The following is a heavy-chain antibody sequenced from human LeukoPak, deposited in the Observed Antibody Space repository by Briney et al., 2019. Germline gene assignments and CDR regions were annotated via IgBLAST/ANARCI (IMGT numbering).Heavy chain of an antibody. V-gene: IGHV4-34*01. Sequence: SETLSLTCAVYGGSFSGYYWSWIRRPPGKGLEWIGEINHSGSTNYNPSLKSRVTISVDTSKNQFSLKLSSVTAADTAVYYCARGPDGDYGYFQHWGQGTLVTVSS. D-gene: IGHD4-17*01. CDR2: INHSGST. CDR3: ARGPDGDYGYFQH. CDR1: GGSFSGYY. J-gene: IGHJ1*01.